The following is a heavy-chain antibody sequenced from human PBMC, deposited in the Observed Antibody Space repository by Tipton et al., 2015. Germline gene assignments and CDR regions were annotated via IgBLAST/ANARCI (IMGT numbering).Heavy chain of an antibody. CDR3: ARPSDTLSPYAFDI. V-gene: IGHV5-51*01. CDR2: IFPSDSDT. J-gene: IGHJ3*02. CDR1: GYIFTNYW. Sequence: VQLVQSGAEVKKPGESLRISCKGSGYIFTNYWIGWVRQMPGKGLEYMGIIFPSDSDTRYSPSFQGRVSISADNSINTAYLQWSSLKASDTAIYYCARPSDTLSPYAFDIWGQGTLVTVSS. D-gene: IGHD2-2*02.